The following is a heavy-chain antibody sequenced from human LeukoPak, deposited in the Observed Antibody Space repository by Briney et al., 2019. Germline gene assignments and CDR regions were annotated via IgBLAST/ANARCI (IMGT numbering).Heavy chain of an antibody. D-gene: IGHD6-25*01. CDR1: GYTFTNFD. V-gene: IGHV1-8*03. Sequence: ASVKVSCKTSGYTFTNFDINWVRQATGQGLEWLGWMNPYTGKTGYAQKFQGRVTFTGDTSIRTAYMEVSSLTSEHTAVYYCARAPTPFYYDSSAYYSDFWGQGTLVTVSS. J-gene: IGHJ4*02. CDR3: ARAPTPFYYDSSAYYSDF. CDR2: MNPYTGKT.